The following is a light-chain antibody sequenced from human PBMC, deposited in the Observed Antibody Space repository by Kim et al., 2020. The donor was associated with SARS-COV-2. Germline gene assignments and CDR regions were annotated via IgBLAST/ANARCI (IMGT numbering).Light chain of an antibody. J-gene: IGLJ3*02. V-gene: IGLV1-44*01. CDR2: TND. CDR1: SSNIGSNT. Sequence: QSVLTQPPSASGTPGQRVTISCSGSSSNIGSNTVNWYQHLPGTAPKLLIFTNDQRPSGVPDRFSGSKSGTSASLAISGLQSEDETDYYCGAWDDSLNGWVFGGGTQLTVL. CDR3: GAWDDSLNGWV.